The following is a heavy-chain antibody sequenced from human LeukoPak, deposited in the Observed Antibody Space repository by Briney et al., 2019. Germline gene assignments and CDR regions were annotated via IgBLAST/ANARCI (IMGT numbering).Heavy chain of an antibody. J-gene: IGHJ4*02. CDR1: GGSISYYY. CDR2: INHSGST. D-gene: IGHD2-21*02. Sequence: TSETLSLTCTVSGGSISYYYWSWIRQPPGKGLEWIGEINHSGSTNYNPSLKSRVTISVDTSKNQFSLKLSSVTAADTAVYYCARVVVVTAIRYYFDYWGQGTLVTVSS. V-gene: IGHV4-34*01. CDR3: ARVVVVTAIRYYFDY.